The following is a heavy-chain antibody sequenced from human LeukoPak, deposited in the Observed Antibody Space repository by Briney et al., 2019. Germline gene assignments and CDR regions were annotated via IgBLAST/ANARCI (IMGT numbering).Heavy chain of an antibody. V-gene: IGHV1-18*01. CDR1: GYTFTSYG. J-gene: IGHJ4*02. Sequence: ASVKVSCKASGYTFTSYGISWARQAPGQGLEWMGWISAYNGNTNYAQKLQGRVTMTTDTSTSTAYMELRSLRSDDTAVYYCARDPNSALTIFGGTLFDYWGQGTLVTVSS. CDR3: ARDPNSALTIFGGTLFDY. D-gene: IGHD3-3*01. CDR2: ISAYNGNT.